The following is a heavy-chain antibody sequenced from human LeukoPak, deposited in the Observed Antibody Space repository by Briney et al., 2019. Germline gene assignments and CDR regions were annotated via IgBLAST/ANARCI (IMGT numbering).Heavy chain of an antibody. J-gene: IGHJ3*02. Sequence: PSETLSLTCAVYGGSFSGYYWSWIRQPPGKGLEWIGEINHSGSTNYNPSLKSRVTISVDTSKNQFSLKPSSVTAADTAVYYCARARYAFDIWGQGSMVTVSS. CDR2: INHSGST. CDR1: GGSFSGYY. CDR3: ARARYAFDI. V-gene: IGHV4-34*01.